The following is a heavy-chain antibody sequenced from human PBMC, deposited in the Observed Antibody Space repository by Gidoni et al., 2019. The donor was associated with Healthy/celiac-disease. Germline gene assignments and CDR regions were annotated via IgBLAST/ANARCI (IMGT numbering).Heavy chain of an antibody. J-gene: IGHJ6*02. D-gene: IGHD4-17*01. V-gene: IGHV4-31*03. CDR2: IYYSGST. CDR3: ARADLSTTKDGMDV. Sequence: QVQLQESGPGLVKPSQTLSLTCPVPGGSISSGGYYWSWIRQHPGKGLEWIGYIYYSGSTYYNPSLNSRVTISVDTSKNQFSLKLSSVTAADTAVYYCARADLSTTKDGMDVWGQGTTVTVSS. CDR1: GGSISSGGYY.